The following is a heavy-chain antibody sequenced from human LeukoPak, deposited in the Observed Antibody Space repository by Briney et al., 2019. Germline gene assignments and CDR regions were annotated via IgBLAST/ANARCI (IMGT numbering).Heavy chain of an antibody. CDR2: INHSGST. V-gene: IGHV4-34*01. D-gene: IGHD1-26*01. CDR1: GGSFSGYY. J-gene: IGHJ4*02. CDR3: ARGSAKWEPKNTYYFDY. Sequence: PSETLSLTCAVYGGSFSGYYWSWIRQSPGKGPEWIGEINHSGSTNYNPSLKSRVTISVDTSKNQFSLKLSSVTAADTAVYYCARGSAKWEPKNTYYFDYWGQGTLVTVSS.